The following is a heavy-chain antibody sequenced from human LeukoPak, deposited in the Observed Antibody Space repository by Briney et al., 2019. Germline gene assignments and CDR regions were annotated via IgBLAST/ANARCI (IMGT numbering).Heavy chain of an antibody. D-gene: IGHD1-26*01. CDR2: ISGSGGST. J-gene: IGHJ4*02. CDR3: AKRRELSTFNDY. CDR1: VVTFSSYA. Sequence: GGALRLSCSASVVTFSSYAMSWGRQAPGEGLEGGSGISGSGGSTYYADSVKGRFTISRANPTSTLDLQMYSLRAEDTAVYYCAKRRELSTFNDYWCQGGLVTVSS. V-gene: IGHV3-23*01.